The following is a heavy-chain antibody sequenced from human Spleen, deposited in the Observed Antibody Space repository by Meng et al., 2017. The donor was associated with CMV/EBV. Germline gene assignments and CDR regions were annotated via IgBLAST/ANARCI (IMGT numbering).Heavy chain of an antibody. J-gene: IGHJ5*02. CDR3: ARAEYYNWFDP. CDR1: GGSISSGDYY. V-gene: IGHV4-30-4*08. CDR2: IYYSGST. D-gene: IGHD1-14*01. Sequence: QVRLQESGPGLVKPSQPLSLTCPVSGGSISSGDYYWSWIRQPPGKGLEWIGYIYYSGSTYYNPSLKSRVTISIDTSKNQFSLKLSSVTAADTAVYYCARAEYYNWFDPWGQGTLVTVSS.